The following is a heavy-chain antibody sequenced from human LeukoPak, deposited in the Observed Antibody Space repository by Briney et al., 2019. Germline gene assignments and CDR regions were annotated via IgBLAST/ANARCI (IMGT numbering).Heavy chain of an antibody. V-gene: IGHV3-20*04. CDR1: GFTFDDYG. Sequence: AGGSLRLSCAASGFTFDDYGMSWVRQAPGKGLEWVSGINWNGGSTGYADSVKGRFTISRDNAKNSLYLQMNSLRAEGTAVYYCARNAISYSSSWIDYWGQGTLVTVSS. CDR3: ARNAISYSSSWIDY. D-gene: IGHD6-13*01. CDR2: INWNGGST. J-gene: IGHJ4*02.